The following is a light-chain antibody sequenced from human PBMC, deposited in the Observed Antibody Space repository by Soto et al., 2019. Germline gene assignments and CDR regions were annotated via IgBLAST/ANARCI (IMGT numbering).Light chain of an antibody. CDR1: TSDIGAYKY. V-gene: IGLV2-14*01. J-gene: IGLJ3*02. CDR2: EVS. Sequence: QSALTQPASVSGSPGQSVTISCTGTTSDIGAYKYVSWYQQHPGKAPKLIIYEVSNRPSRVSNRFSGSKSDYTASLTISGLQAEDEADYYCSSYTTTNTLVFGGGTQLTVL. CDR3: SSYTTTNTLV.